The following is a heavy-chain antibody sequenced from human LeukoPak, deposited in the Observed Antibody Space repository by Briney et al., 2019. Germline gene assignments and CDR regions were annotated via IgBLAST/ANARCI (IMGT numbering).Heavy chain of an antibody. D-gene: IGHD3-10*01. Sequence: ASVKVSYKASGYTLTGYYMHWVRLAPGQGLEWMGRINPNSGGTNYAQKFQGSVTMTRDTSISTAYMELSRLRSDDTAVYYCARALDYYGSGSYTDYWGQGTLVTVSS. V-gene: IGHV1-2*06. CDR1: GYTLTGYY. J-gene: IGHJ4*02. CDR3: ARALDYYGSGSYTDY. CDR2: INPNSGGT.